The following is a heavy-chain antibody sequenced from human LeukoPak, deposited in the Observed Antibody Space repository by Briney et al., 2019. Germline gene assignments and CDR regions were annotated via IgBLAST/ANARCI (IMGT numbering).Heavy chain of an antibody. Sequence: SGPALVKPTQTLTLTCTFSGFSLSTSGMCVSWIRQPPGKALEWLALIDWDDDKYYKTSLKTRLTISKDTSKNQVVLTMTNMDPVDTATYYCAHRGAFAYSSSWYVFDYWGQGTLVTVSS. CDR3: AHRGAFAYSSSWYVFDY. V-gene: IGHV2-70*12. J-gene: IGHJ4*02. D-gene: IGHD6-13*01. CDR1: GFSLSTSGMC. CDR2: IDWDDDK.